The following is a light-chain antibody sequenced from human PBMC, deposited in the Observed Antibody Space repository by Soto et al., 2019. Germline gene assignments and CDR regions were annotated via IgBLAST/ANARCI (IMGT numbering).Light chain of an antibody. CDR2: DVS. Sequence: QSVLTQPASVSGSPGQSITISCTGTSSDVGGYNYVSWYQQHPGKAPKLMIYDVSNRPSGVSNRFSGSKSGNTASLTISGLQAEHEADYCCSSYTSSSTLLYVFGTGTKVTVL. CDR3: SSYTSSSTLLYV. J-gene: IGLJ1*01. CDR1: SSDVGGYNY. V-gene: IGLV2-14*01.